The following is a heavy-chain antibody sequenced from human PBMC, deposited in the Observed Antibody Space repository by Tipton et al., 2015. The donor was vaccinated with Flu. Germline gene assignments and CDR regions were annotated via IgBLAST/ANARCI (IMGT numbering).Heavy chain of an antibody. V-gene: IGHV4-59*01. CDR2: IYYSGST. CDR1: GGSINYYY. D-gene: IGHD1-14*01. CDR3: ASPRGPGI. Sequence: TLSLTCAVSGGSINYYYWSWIRQSPGKGLEWIGYIYYSGSTYYSPSLKSRVTISVDTSRNQCSLKLSSVTAADTAVYYCASPRGPGIWGPGKMVPVSS. J-gene: IGHJ3*02.